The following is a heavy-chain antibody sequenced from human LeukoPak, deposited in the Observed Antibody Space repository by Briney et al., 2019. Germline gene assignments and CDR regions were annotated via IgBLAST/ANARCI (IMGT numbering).Heavy chain of an antibody. CDR1: GFTFSTYW. Sequence: GGSLRLSCAASGFTFSTYWMHWVRQVPGKGLVWVSRINPDGSSTHYADSVRGRFTISRDNAKNTLYVQMNTPRAEDTAMYYCVREGGTSSWYFRGFDYWGQGTLVTVSS. J-gene: IGHJ4*02. D-gene: IGHD6-13*01. CDR3: VREGGTSSWYFRGFDY. V-gene: IGHV3-74*01. CDR2: INPDGSST.